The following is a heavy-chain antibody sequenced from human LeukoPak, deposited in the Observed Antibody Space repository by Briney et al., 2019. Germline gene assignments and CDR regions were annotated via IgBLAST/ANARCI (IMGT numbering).Heavy chain of an antibody. CDR3: ARGGGYSYGQGYYFDY. Sequence: ETLSLTCTVSGGSISSYYWSWIRQPPGKGLEWIGYIYYSGSTNYNPSLKSRVTISVDTSKNHFSLKLSSVTAADTAVYYCARGGGYSYGQGYYFDYWGQGTLVTVSS. J-gene: IGHJ4*02. D-gene: IGHD5-18*01. CDR2: IYYSGST. V-gene: IGHV4-59*01. CDR1: GGSISSYY.